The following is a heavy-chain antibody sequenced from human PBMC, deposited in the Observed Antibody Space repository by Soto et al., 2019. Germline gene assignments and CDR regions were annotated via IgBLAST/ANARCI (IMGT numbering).Heavy chain of an antibody. CDR2: INHSGST. Sequence: SETLSLTCAVYGGSFSGYYWSWIRQPPGKGLEWIGEINHSGSTNYNPSLKSRVTISVDTSKNQFSLKLSSVTAADTAVYYCARARRYQDYWGQGTLVTVSS. J-gene: IGHJ4*02. V-gene: IGHV4-34*01. CDR1: GGSFSGYY. D-gene: IGHD2-2*01. CDR3: ARARRYQDY.